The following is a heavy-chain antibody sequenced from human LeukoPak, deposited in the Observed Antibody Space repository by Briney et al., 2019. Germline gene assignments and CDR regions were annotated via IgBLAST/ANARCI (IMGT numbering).Heavy chain of an antibody. CDR2: IYYSGST. CDR1: GGSISSSSYY. CDR3: ARLPTYYYDSSGYPRASEQTPLFDY. V-gene: IGHV4-39*01. Sequence: SETLSLTCSLSGGSISSSSYYWGWIRQPPGKGLEWIGSIYYSGSTYYNPSLKSRVTIYVDTSKHQFSLKLSSVTAADTAVYYCARLPTYYYDSSGYPRASEQTPLFDYWGQGTLVTVSS. J-gene: IGHJ4*02. D-gene: IGHD3-22*01.